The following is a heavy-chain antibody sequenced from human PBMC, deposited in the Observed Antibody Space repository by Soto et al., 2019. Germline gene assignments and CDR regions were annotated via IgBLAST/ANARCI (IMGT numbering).Heavy chain of an antibody. D-gene: IGHD6-19*01. CDR1: GFTVSSHD. CDR2: IYSGGST. Sequence: EVQLVESGGGLVQPGGSLRLSCAASGFTVSSHDMSWVRQAPGKGLECVSVIYSGGSTYYADSVRGRFTISRDHSKNTLYLQINSLRAEDTAMYYCARDGYRSGWFDAFDIWGQGTMLTVSS. CDR3: ARDGYRSGWFDAFDI. J-gene: IGHJ3*02. V-gene: IGHV3-66*01.